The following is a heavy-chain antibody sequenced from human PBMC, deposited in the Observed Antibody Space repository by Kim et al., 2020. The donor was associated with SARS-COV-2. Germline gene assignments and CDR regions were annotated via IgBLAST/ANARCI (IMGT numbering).Heavy chain of an antibody. J-gene: IGHJ3*02. D-gene: IGHD2-21*02. V-gene: IGHV4-59*01. Sequence: NYNPSLKSRVTISVDTSKNQFSLKLSSVTAADTAVYYCARVGTAEAFDIWGQGTMVTVSS. CDR3: ARVGTAEAFDI.